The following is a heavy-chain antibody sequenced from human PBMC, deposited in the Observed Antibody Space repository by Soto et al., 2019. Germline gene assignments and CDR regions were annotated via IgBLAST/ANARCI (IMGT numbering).Heavy chain of an antibody. J-gene: IGHJ4*02. V-gene: IGHV2-5*02. Sequence: QLTLKESGPTLVKPTQTLTLTCTFSEFSLSTRGVGVGWIRQPPGKALEWLALIYWDDDEGYSPSLKSRLTGTKAASKAQGVLTMTNMAPVDTATYFCAHRPRGYSYHFEYWGQGTLVTVS. CDR1: EFSLSTRGVG. D-gene: IGHD5-12*01. CDR3: AHRPRGYSYHFEY. CDR2: IYWDDDE.